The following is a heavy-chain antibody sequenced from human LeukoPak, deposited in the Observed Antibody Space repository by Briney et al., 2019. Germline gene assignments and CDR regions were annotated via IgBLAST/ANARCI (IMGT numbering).Heavy chain of an antibody. CDR3: ARGGPKATVIGKSEVKLRQTKYYFDY. Sequence: SETLSLTCAVHGGSFSGYYWSWVPQPPGKGLEWIVEINHSVSTNYNPPLKSRVTISADTSKNQIYLILSSVTAADTAVYYCARGGPKATVIGKSEVKLRQTKYYFDYWGQGTLVTVSS. CDR1: GGSFSGYY. D-gene: IGHD4-17*01. CDR2: INHSVST. J-gene: IGHJ4*02. V-gene: IGHV4-34*01.